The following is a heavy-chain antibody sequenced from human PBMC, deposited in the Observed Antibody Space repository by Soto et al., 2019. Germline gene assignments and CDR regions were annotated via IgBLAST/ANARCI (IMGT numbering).Heavy chain of an antibody. CDR2: IYYSGST. V-gene: IGHV4-30-4*01. Sequence: SETLSLTCTVSGGSISSGDYYWSWIRQPPGKGLEWIGYIYYSGSTYYNPSLKSRVTIAVDTSKNQFSLKLSSVTAADTAVYYCARDQARQPRLRFLERPYGMDVWGQGTTVTVSS. J-gene: IGHJ6*02. D-gene: IGHD3-3*01. CDR3: ARDQARQPRLRFLERPYGMDV. CDR1: GGSISSGDYY.